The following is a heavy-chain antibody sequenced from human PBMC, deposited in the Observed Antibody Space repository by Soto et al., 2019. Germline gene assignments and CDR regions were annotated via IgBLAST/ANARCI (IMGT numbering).Heavy chain of an antibody. CDR2: IIPILGIA. V-gene: IGHV1-69*04. J-gene: IGHJ5*02. D-gene: IGHD2-15*01. Sequence: SVKVSCKASGGTFSSYTISWVRQAPGQGLEWMGRIIPILGIANYAQKFQGRVTITADKSTSTAYMELSSLRSEDTAVYYCARDLNCSGGNCYSPVDNWFDPWGQGTLVTVSS. CDR1: GGTFSSYT. CDR3: ARDLNCSGGNCYSPVDNWFDP.